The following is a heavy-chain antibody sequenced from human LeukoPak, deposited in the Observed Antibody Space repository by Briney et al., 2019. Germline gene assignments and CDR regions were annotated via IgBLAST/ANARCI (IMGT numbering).Heavy chain of an antibody. CDR1: GGSISSYY. J-gene: IGHJ4*02. D-gene: IGHD5-18*01. Sequence: PSETLSLTCTVSGGSISSYYWSWIRQPPGKGLEWIGYIYYSGSTNYNPSLKSRVTISVDTSKNQFSLKLSSVTAADTAVYYCARGGYSYGSALDYWGQGTLVTVSS. V-gene: IGHV4-59*01. CDR2: IYYSGST. CDR3: ARGGYSYGSALDY.